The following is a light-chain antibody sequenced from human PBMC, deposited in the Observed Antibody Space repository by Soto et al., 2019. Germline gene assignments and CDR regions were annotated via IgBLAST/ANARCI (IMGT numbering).Light chain of an antibody. CDR3: QQYASSPLT. Sequence: EIVLTQSPGTLSLSPGERATLSCRASQSVSRSYLAWYQQKPGQAPRLLIYDASSRATGIPDRFSGSGSGTDFTLSISRLEPEDFAVYYCQQYASSPLTFGVLTKVEI. J-gene: IGKJ4*01. V-gene: IGKV3-20*01. CDR1: QSVSRSY. CDR2: DAS.